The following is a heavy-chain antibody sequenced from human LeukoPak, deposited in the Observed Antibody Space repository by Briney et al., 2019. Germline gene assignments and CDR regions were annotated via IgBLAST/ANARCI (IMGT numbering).Heavy chain of an antibody. J-gene: IGHJ4*02. CDR3: ARWQINLYYFDY. Sequence: PSETLSLTCTVSGASISGSGYYWGWIRQPPGKGLEWIGSIYYSGITYSNPSLKSPVTISVDTSKNQFSLKLSSVTAADTAVYYCARWQINLYYFDYWGQGTLVTVSS. CDR1: GASISGSGYY. D-gene: IGHD1-14*01. V-gene: IGHV4-39*01. CDR2: IYYSGIT.